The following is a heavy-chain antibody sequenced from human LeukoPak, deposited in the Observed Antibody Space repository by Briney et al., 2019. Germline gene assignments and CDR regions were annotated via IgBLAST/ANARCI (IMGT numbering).Heavy chain of an antibody. J-gene: IGHJ3*02. CDR1: GGSISSGSYY. V-gene: IGHV4-61*02. D-gene: IGHD2-2*01. CDR3: ARDCSSTSCYLNDAFDI. CDR2: IYTSGST. Sequence: SETLSLTCTVSGGSISSGSYYWSWIRQPAGKGLEWIGRIYTSGSTNYNPSLKSRVTISVDTSKNQFSLKLSSVTAADTAVYYCARDCSSTSCYLNDAFDIWGQGTMVTVSS.